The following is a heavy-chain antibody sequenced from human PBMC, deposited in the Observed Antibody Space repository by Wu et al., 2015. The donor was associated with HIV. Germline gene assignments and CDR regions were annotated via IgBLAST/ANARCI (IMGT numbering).Heavy chain of an antibody. V-gene: IGHV1-18*01. CDR2: ISAYNGNT. Sequence: VQLVQSGAEVKKPGASVKVSCKASGYTFTSYGISWVRQAPGQGLEWMGWISAYNGNTNYAQKLQGRVTMTTDTSTSTAYMELRSLRSDDTAVYYCARAPNRLLRYFDWLWEYYFDYWGQGTLVTVSS. J-gene: IGHJ4*02. D-gene: IGHD3-9*01. CDR1: GYTFTSYG. CDR3: ARAPNRLLRYFDWLWEYYFDY.